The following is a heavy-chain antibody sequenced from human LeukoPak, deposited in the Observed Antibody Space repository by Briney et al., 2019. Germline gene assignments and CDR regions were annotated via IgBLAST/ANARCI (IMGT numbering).Heavy chain of an antibody. CDR3: ATAQHCSGGTCHAWTDAFHV. CDR1: GYTFTGYY. CDR2: INPNSGGT. D-gene: IGHD2-15*01. J-gene: IGHJ3*01. Sequence: RASVKVSCKASGYTFTGYYMHWVRQAPGQGLEWMGWINPNSGGTNYAQKFQGRVTMTRDTSISTAYMELSRLRSDDTAVYYCATAQHCSGGTCHAWTDAFHVWGQGTMVTVSS. V-gene: IGHV1-2*02.